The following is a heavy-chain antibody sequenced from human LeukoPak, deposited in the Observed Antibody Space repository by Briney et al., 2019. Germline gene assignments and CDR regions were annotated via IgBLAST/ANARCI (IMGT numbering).Heavy chain of an antibody. CDR2: IDARSGIT. D-gene: IGHD4-23*01. J-gene: IGHJ6*02. V-gene: IGHV3-48*04. Sequence: GGSLRLSCAASGFTLRIFGLNWVRQAPGKGPEWVSYIDARSGITYYADSVQGRFTISRDDARESVFLQMDGLRVDDTAVYYCATSLSIRWSLYYYYGMDVWGQGTTVTVSS. CDR3: ATSLSIRWSLYYYYGMDV. CDR1: GFTLRIFG.